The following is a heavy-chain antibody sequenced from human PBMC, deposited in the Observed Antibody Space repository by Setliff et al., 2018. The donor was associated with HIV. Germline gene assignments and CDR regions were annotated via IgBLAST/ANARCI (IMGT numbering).Heavy chain of an antibody. CDR2: IFSSGIT. CDR1: GDSISSGAYY. J-gene: IGHJ6*03. CDR3: TRDTGGGGFPMDV. D-gene: IGHD2-15*01. Sequence: SETLSLTCSVSGDSISSGAYYWSWIRQHPVKGLEWIGYIFSSGITYYSPSLHSRVTISLDTSKNQFSLNLTSITAADTAAYYCTRDTGGGGFPMDVWGKGTTVTVSS. V-gene: IGHV4-31*03.